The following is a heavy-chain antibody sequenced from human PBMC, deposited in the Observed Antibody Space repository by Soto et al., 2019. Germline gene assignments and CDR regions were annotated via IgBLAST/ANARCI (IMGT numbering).Heavy chain of an antibody. CDR2: IDWDDDK. D-gene: IGHD6-13*01. CDR1: GFSLSTSGMC. J-gene: IGHJ3*02. CDR3: ARILSAVYSSSWNDAFDI. Sequence: SGPTLVNPTQTLTLTCTFSGFSLSTSGMCVSWIRQPPGKALEWLARIDWDDDKYYSTSLKTRLTISKDTSKNQVVLTMTNMDPVDTATYYCARILSAVYSSSWNDAFDIWGQGTMVTVSS. V-gene: IGHV2-70*11.